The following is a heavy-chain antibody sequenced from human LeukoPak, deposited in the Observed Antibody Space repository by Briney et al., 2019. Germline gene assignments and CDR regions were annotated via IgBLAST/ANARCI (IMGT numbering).Heavy chain of an antibody. Sequence: GGSLRLSCAASGFTFSSYAMHWVRQAPGEGLEWVAVISYDGSNKYYADSVKGRFTISRDNSKNTLYLQMNSLRAEDTAVYYCARDGPAAACFDYWGQGTLVTVSS. CDR1: GFTFSSYA. CDR3: ARDGPAAACFDY. V-gene: IGHV3-30*04. D-gene: IGHD6-13*01. J-gene: IGHJ4*02. CDR2: ISYDGSNK.